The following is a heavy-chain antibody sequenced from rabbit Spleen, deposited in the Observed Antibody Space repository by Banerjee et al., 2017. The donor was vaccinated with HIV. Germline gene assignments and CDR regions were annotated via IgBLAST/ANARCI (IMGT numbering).Heavy chain of an antibody. V-gene: IGHV1S40*01. J-gene: IGHJ6*01. Sequence: QSLEESGGDLVQPEGSLTLTCTASGFSFSFNSYMCWVRQAPGKGLEWIACIDIGSSGFTYFASWAKGRFTISKTSSTTVTLQMTSLTAADTATYFCARDAGTSFSTYGMDLWGPGTLVTVS. CDR2: IDIGSSGFT. D-gene: IGHD8-1*01. CDR1: GFSFSFNSY. CDR3: ARDAGTSFSTYGMDL.